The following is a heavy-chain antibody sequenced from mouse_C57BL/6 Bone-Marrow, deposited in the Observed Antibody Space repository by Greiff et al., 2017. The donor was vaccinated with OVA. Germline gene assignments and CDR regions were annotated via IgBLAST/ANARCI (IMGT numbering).Heavy chain of an antibody. Sequence: EVQLQQSGPELVKPGASVKIPCKASGYTFTDYNMDWVKQSHGKSLEWIGDINPYNGGTIYNQKFKGKATLTVDKSSSTAYMELRSLTSEDTAVYDCARRYGSSYGAMDYWGQGTSVTVSS. CDR1: GYTFTDYN. J-gene: IGHJ4*01. V-gene: IGHV1-18*01. CDR2: INPYNGGT. CDR3: ARRYGSSYGAMDY. D-gene: IGHD1-1*01.